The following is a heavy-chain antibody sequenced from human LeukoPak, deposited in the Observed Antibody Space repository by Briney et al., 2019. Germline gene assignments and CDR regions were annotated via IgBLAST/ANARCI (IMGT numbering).Heavy chain of an antibody. D-gene: IGHD4-17*01. CDR3: ARGAGTVTRVEYFQH. J-gene: IGHJ1*01. Sequence: PSQTLSLTCTVSGGSISSGDYYWSWIRQPPGKGLEWIGYIYYSGSTYYNPSLKSRVTISVDTSKNQFSLKLSSVTAADTAVYYCARGAGTVTRVEYFQHWGQGTLVTVSS. CDR2: IYYSGST. V-gene: IGHV4-30-4*01. CDR1: GGSISSGDYY.